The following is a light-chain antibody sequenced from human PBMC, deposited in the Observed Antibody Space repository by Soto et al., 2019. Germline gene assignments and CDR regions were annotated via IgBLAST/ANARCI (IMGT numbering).Light chain of an antibody. CDR3: QQSYSTPPLT. V-gene: IGKV1-39*01. Sequence: DIQMTQSPSSLSASVGDRVTITCRASQSISTYLNWYQEKPGKAPKLLIYAASILQSGVPSRFSGSGSGTDFTLTISSLQPEDFAPYYCQQSYSTPPLTFGQGTRLEIK. J-gene: IGKJ5*01. CDR1: QSISTY. CDR2: AAS.